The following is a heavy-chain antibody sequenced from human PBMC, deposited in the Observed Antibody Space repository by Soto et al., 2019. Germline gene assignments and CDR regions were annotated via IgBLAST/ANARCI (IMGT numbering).Heavy chain of an antibody. Sequence: VQLVQSGAEVRKPGSSVKVSCKASGGTFSSYAISWVRQAPGQGLEWMGGIIPIFGTANYAQKFQGRVRTTADESTSTGYLELSSLRSEDTAVYYCAACSSSGRGGGERWGQGTLVTVSS. V-gene: IGHV1-69*01. CDR2: IIPIFGTA. CDR3: AACSSSGRGGGER. J-gene: IGHJ4*02. CDR1: GGTFSSYA. D-gene: IGHD6-6*01.